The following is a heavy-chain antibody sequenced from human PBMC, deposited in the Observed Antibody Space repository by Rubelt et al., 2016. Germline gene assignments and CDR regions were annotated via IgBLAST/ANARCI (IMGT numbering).Heavy chain of an antibody. CDR3: ARFSGGYYYYGMDV. J-gene: IGHJ6*02. CDR1: GGSFSGYY. Sequence: QVQLQQWGAGLLKPSETLSLTCAVYGGSFSGYYWSWIRQPPGKGLEWIGEINHSGSTNYNPSLKSRVTISVDTSKNQFSLKLSAVTAADTAVYYCARFSGGYYYYGMDVWGQGTTVTVSS. CDR2: INHSGST. D-gene: IGHD6-19*01. V-gene: IGHV4-34*01.